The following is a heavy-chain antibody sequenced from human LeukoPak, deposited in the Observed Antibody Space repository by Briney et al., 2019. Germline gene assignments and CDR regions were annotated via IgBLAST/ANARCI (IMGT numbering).Heavy chain of an antibody. J-gene: IGHJ4*02. CDR1: GFTFSSYA. D-gene: IGHD2-15*01. CDR3: AKGYCRQTLGSVPDY. Sequence: GGSLRLSCAASGFTFSSYAMSWVRQAPGKGLEWVSAISGSGGSTYYADSVKGRFTISRDNSKNTLYLQMNSLRPEDTAVYYCAKGYCRQTLGSVPDYWGQGTLLTVSS. V-gene: IGHV3-23*01. CDR2: ISGSGGST.